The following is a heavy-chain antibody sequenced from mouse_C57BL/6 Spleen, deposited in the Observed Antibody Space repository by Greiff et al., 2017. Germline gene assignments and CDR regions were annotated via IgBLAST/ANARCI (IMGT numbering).Heavy chain of an antibody. CDR1: GYAFTNYL. J-gene: IGHJ4*01. Sequence: VQLQQSGAELVRPGTSVKVSCKASGYAFTNYLIEWVKQRPGQGLAWIGVINPGSGGTNYNEKFKGKATLTADKSSSTAYMQLSSLTSEDSAVYVCARSMITTRYAMDDWGQGTSVTGSS. CDR3: ARSMITTRYAMDD. D-gene: IGHD2-4*01. CDR2: INPGSGGT. V-gene: IGHV1-54*01.